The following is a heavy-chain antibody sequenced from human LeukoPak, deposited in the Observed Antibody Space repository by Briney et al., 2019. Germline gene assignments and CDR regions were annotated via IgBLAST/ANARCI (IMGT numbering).Heavy chain of an antibody. D-gene: IGHD5-12*01. CDR2: MNPNSGNT. CDR3: ARLATRGRSSGYDFGY. CDR1: GYTFTSYD. Sequence: ASVKVSCKASGYTFTSYDINWVRQATGQGLEWMGWMNPNSGNTGYAQKFQGRVTMTSNTSISTAYMELNSLRSEDTAVYYCARLATRGRSSGYDFGYWGQGTLVTVSS. J-gene: IGHJ4*02. V-gene: IGHV1-8*01.